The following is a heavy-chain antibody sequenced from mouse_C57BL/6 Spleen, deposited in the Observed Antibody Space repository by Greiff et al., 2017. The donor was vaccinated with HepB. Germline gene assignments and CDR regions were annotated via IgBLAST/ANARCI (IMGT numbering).Heavy chain of an antibody. Sequence: EVQLQESGPGLVKPSQSLSLTCSVTGYSITSGYYWNWIRQFPGNKLEWMGYISYDGSNNYNPSLKNRISITRDTSKNQFFLKLNSVTTEDTATYYCARAVESSYAMDYWGQGTSVTVSS. J-gene: IGHJ4*01. CDR1: GYSITSGYY. V-gene: IGHV3-6*01. CDR3: ARAVESSYAMDY. CDR2: ISYDGSN. D-gene: IGHD1-1*01.